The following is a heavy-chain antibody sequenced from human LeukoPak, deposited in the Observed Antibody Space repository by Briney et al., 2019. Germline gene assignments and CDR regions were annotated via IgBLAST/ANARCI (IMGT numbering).Heavy chain of an antibody. CDR1: GGSISSSIYY. D-gene: IGHD1/OR15-1a*01. V-gene: IGHV4-39*01. Sequence: SETLSLTCTVSGGSISSSIYYWGWIRQPPGKGLEWIGSIYNSGYTYYNPSLKSRVTISVDTSNNQFSVRVSYMTPTDTAVYYCARRNSGTHTFDYWGQGTLVTVS. CDR2: IYNSGYT. CDR3: ARRNSGTHTFDY. J-gene: IGHJ4*02.